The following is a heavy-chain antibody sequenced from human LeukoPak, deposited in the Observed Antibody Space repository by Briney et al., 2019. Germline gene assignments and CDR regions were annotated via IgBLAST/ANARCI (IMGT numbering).Heavy chain of an antibody. CDR1: GFTFSGYY. V-gene: IGHV3-11*06. CDR2: ISSSSSYT. J-gene: IGHJ3*02. D-gene: IGHD3-22*01. CDR3: ARITMIVVVIDGADAFDI. Sequence: GGSLRLSCAASGFTFSGYYMSWIRQAPGKGLEWASYISSSSSYTNYADSVKGRFTISRDNAKNSLYLQMNSLRAEDTAVYYCARITMIVVVIDGADAFDIWGQGTMVTVSS.